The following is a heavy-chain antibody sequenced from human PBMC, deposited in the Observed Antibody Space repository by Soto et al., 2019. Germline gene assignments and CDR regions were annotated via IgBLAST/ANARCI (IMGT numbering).Heavy chain of an antibody. CDR1: GGTFNRNT. J-gene: IGHJ4*02. Sequence: SVKVSCKASGGTFNRNTISWVRQAPGQGLEWMGGIIPIFGTANYAQKFQGRVTITADESTTTAYMELSSLRSEDTAVYYCAGPSLDGSGSYPLDYWGQGTLVTVSS. CDR3: AGPSLDGSGSYPLDY. D-gene: IGHD3-10*01. V-gene: IGHV1-69*13. CDR2: IIPIFGTA.